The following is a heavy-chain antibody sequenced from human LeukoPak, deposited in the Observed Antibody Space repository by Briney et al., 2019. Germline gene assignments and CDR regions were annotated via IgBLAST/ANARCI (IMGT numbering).Heavy chain of an antibody. CDR2: IYYSGST. J-gene: IGHJ4*02. Sequence: KPSETLSLTCTVSGGSFSSSSYYWGWIRQPPGKGLEWIGSIYYSGSTYYNPSLKSRVTISVDTSKNQFSLKLSSVTAADTAVYYCARETTTVVTGEYFDYWGQGTLVTVSS. CDR3: ARETTTVVTGEYFDY. V-gene: IGHV4-39*07. CDR1: GGSFSSSSYY. D-gene: IGHD4-23*01.